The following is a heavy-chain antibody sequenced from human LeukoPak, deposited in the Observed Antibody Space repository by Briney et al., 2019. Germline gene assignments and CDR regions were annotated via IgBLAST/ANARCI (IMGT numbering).Heavy chain of an antibody. CDR1: GFTFSSYA. CDR3: AKFGGGSSGWYREFDY. D-gene: IGHD6-19*01. CDR2: ISGSGGST. J-gene: IGHJ4*02. V-gene: IGHV3-23*01. Sequence: GGSLRLSCAASGFTFSSYAMSWVRQAPGKGLEWVSAISGSGGSTYYADSVKGRFTISRDNSKNTLYLQMNSLRAEATAVYYCAKFGGGSSGWYREFDYWGQGTLVTVSS.